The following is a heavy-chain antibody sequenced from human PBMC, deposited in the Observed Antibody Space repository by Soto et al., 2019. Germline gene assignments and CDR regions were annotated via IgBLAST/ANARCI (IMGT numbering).Heavy chain of an antibody. CDR2: INPSGGST. CDR3: ARDSPYYYDSSGYHNTYFDY. Sequence: ASVKVSCKASGYTFTSYYMHWVRQAPGQGLEWMGIINPSGGSTSYAQKFQGRVTMTRDTSTSTVYMELSSLRSEDTAVYYCARDSPYYYDSSGYHNTYFDYWGQGTLVTVSS. J-gene: IGHJ4*02. CDR1: GYTFTSYY. D-gene: IGHD3-22*01. V-gene: IGHV1-46*01.